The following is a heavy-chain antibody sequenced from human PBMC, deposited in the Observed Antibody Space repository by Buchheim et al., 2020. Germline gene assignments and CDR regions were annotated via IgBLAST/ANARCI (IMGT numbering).Heavy chain of an antibody. CDR2: IYYSGTT. CDR1: GGSISSGDYY. CDR3: ARTNQLLFLYAMDV. J-gene: IGHJ6*02. V-gene: IGHV4-30-4*01. D-gene: IGHD2-2*01. Sequence: QVQLQESGPGLVKPSQTLSLTCTVSGGSISSGDYYWSWIRQPPGKGLEWIGYIYYSGTTYYNPSLKSRVIISVDTSKHQFSLRLSSVTAADTAVHYCARTNQLLFLYAMDVWGQGTT.